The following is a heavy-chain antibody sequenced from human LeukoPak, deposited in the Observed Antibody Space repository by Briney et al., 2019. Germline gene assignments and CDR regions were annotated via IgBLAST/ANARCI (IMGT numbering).Heavy chain of an antibody. Sequence: GGSLRLSCAASGFTFSDYYMSWIRQAPGKGLEWVSYISSSGSTIYYADSMKGRFTISRDNAKNSLYLQMNSLRAEDTAVYYCARAIPYYYYIDVWGKGTTVTVSS. CDR2: ISSSGSTI. J-gene: IGHJ6*03. CDR3: ARAIPYYYYIDV. CDR1: GFTFSDYY. V-gene: IGHV3-11*01.